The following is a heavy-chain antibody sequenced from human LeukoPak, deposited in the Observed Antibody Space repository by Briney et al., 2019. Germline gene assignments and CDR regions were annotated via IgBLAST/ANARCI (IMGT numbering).Heavy chain of an antibody. J-gene: IGHJ1*01. D-gene: IGHD6-19*01. Sequence: ASVKVSCKASGYTFSNFAIHWVRQAPGRSLEWMGWINAANGNSVYSEKLQGRVTISRDTSASTAYMEVGSLKSEDTGIYFCARDFIAVGGSNLFLMVWGQGTLVTVSS. CDR3: ARDFIAVGGSNLFLMV. CDR2: INAANGNS. CDR1: GYTFSNFA. V-gene: IGHV1-3*01.